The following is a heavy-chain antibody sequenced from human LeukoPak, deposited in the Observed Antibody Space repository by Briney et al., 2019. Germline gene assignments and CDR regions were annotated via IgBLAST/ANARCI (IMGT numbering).Heavy chain of an antibody. CDR3: AKIPYSSGWVQNWFDP. D-gene: IGHD6-19*01. CDR2: ISGSGGST. V-gene: IGHV3-23*01. J-gene: IGHJ5*02. Sequence: GGSLRLSCAASGFPFNAYWMTWVRQAPGKGLEWISAISGSGGSTYYADSVKGRFTISRDNSKNTLYLQMNSLRAEDTAVYYCAKIPYSSGWVQNWFDPWGQGTLVTVSS. CDR1: GFPFNAYW.